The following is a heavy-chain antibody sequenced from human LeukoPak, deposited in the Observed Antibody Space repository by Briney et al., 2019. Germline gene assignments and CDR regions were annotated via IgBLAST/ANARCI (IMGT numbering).Heavy chain of an antibody. D-gene: IGHD3-22*01. J-gene: IGHJ3*02. CDR2: INHSGST. Sequence: SETLSLTCTVSGGSISSSSYYWGWIRQPPGKGLEWIGEINHSGSTNYNPSLKSRVTISVDTSKNQFSLKLSSVTAADTAVYYCARGVPPMIVVPHGPSSAFDIWGQGTMVTVSS. CDR3: ARGVPPMIVVPHGPSSAFDI. CDR1: GGSISSSSYY. V-gene: IGHV4-39*07.